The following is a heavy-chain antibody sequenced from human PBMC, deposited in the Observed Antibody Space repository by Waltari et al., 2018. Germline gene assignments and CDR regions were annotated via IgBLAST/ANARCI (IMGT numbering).Heavy chain of an antibody. J-gene: IGHJ4*02. D-gene: IGHD3-3*01. CDR1: GFTFDDYA. V-gene: IGHV3-9*01. CDR3: AKELRSLERGFDL. CDR2: ISWNRGRR. Sequence: EIQLVQSGGGSVQPGKSLTLSCAASGFTFDDYAMQWVRQVPGRGMEWVSSISWNRGRRKYADSVKGRFTISRDNAKTSVYMQMNSLKSEDTAVYYCAKELRSLERGFDLWGQGTPVIVSS.